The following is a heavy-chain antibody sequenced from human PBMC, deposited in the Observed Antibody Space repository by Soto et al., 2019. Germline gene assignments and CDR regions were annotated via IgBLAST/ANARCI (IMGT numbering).Heavy chain of an antibody. CDR1: GFTFSSYA. CDR3: AKVGYSSSSFGMDV. V-gene: IGHV3-23*01. CDR2: ISGSGGST. J-gene: IGHJ6*02. Sequence: EVQLLESGGGLVQPGGFLRLSCAASGFTFSSYAMSWVRQAPGKGLEWVSAISGSGGSTYYADSVKGRFTISRDNSKNTLYLQMNSLRAEDTAVYYCAKVGYSSSSFGMDVWGQGTTVTVSS. D-gene: IGHD6-13*01.